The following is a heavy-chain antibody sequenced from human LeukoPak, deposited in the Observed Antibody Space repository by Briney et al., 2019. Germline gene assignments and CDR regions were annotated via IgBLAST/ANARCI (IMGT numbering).Heavy chain of an antibody. Sequence: SEGLSLTCEVSVGSISNSFWSWIRQPPGKGLEWLGQIFSSGRINYNPSPKCRVTLSVDASKNRFSLKLTCVTCADTAGYYCTSAPSGCGGTCSFGDWGQGTLVTVSS. V-gene: IGHV4-4*07. CDR2: IFSSGRI. D-gene: IGHD2-15*01. CDR3: TSAPSGCGGTCSFGD. CDR1: VGSISNSF. J-gene: IGHJ4*02.